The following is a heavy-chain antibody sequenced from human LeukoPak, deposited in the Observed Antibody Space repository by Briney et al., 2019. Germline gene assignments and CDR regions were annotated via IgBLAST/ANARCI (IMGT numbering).Heavy chain of an antibody. Sequence: SETLSLTCTVSGGSISSSRYYWGWIRQPPGKGLEWIGYIYYSGSTYYNPSLKSRVTISVDTSKNQFSLKLSSVTAADTAVYYCARDSLLAAAGSSDYWGQGTLVTVSS. V-gene: IGHV4-30-4*08. J-gene: IGHJ4*02. D-gene: IGHD6-13*01. CDR1: GGSISSSRYY. CDR2: IYYSGST. CDR3: ARDSLLAAAGSSDY.